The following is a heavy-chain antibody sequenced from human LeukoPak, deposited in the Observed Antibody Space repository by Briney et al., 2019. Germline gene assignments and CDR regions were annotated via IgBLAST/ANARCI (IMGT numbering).Heavy chain of an antibody. D-gene: IGHD5-18*01. CDR3: ARQQDTAMVTSRYFDL. J-gene: IGHJ2*01. V-gene: IGHV4-59*08. CDR2: IYYSGST. CDR1: GGSISSYY. Sequence: SETLSLTCTVSGGSISSYYWSWIRQPPGKGLEWIGYIYYSGSTNYNPSLKSRVTISVDTSKNQFSLKLSSVTAADTAVYYCARQQDTAMVTSRYFDLWGRGTLVTVSS.